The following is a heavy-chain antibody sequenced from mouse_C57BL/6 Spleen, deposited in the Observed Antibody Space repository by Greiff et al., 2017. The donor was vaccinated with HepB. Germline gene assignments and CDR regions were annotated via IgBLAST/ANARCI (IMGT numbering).Heavy chain of an antibody. CDR2: ISYDGSN. V-gene: IGHV3-6*01. CDR3: AREGYYGSSYVDYAMDY. Sequence: DVQLQESGPGLVKPSQSLSLTCSVTGYSITSGYYWNWIRQFPGNKLEWMGYISYDGSNNYNPSLKNRISITRDTSKNQFFLKLNSVTTEDTATYYCAREGYYGSSYVDYAMDYWGQGTSVTVSS. J-gene: IGHJ4*01. CDR1: GYSITSGYY. D-gene: IGHD1-1*01.